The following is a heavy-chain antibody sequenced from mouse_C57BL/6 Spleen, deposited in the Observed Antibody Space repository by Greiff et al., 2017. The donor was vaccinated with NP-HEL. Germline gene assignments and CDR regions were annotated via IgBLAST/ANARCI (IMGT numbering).Heavy chain of an antibody. J-gene: IGHJ1*03. CDR2: SRNKANDYTT. Sequence: EVKLVESGGGLVQSGRSLRLSCATSGFTFSDFYMDWVRQAPGKGLEWIAASRNKANDYTTAYSASVQGRFIVSSDTSHSSLYLQMNARRAEDTAMYYYAREIGLGDWYFDVWGTGTTVTVSS. D-gene: IGHD4-1*01. CDR1: GFTFSDFY. CDR3: AREIGLGDWYFDV. V-gene: IGHV7-1*01.